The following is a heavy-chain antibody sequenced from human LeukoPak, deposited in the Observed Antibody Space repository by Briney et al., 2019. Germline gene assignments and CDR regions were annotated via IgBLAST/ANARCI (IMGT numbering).Heavy chain of an antibody. J-gene: IGHJ4*02. Sequence: GGSLRLSCAASGFTFSSYEMNWVRQAPGKGLEWVSYISGSGSSINYEDSLRGRFTISRDNAKNSLYLQMNSLRGEDTAVYYCARDGRNYGLYWGQGTLVTVSS. V-gene: IGHV3-48*03. CDR3: ARDGRNYGLY. CDR2: ISGSGSSI. D-gene: IGHD1-7*01. CDR1: GFTFSSYE.